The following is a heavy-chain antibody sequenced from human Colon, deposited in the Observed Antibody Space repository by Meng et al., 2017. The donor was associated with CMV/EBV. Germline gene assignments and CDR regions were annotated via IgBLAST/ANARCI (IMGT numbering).Heavy chain of an antibody. CDR3: AKAKVPAALRYYGMDV. D-gene: IGHD2-2*01. CDR1: GFTFSSYW. V-gene: IGHV3-74*01. J-gene: IGHJ6*02. Sequence: GGSLRLSCAASGFTFSSYWMHWVRQAPGKGLVWVSRINSDGSSTSYADSVKGRFTISRDNAKNTLYLQMSSLRAEDTAVYYCAKAKVPAALRYYGMDVWGQGTTVTVSS. CDR2: INSDGSST.